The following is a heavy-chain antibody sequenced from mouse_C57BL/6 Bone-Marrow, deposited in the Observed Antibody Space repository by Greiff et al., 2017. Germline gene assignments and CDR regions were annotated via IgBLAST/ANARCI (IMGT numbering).Heavy chain of an antibody. V-gene: IGHV1-64*01. CDR3: ARAHYTGDY. CDR1: GYTFTSYW. J-gene: IGHJ4*01. D-gene: IGHD2-12*01. Sequence: QVHVKQPGAELVKPGASVKLSCKASGYTFTSYWMHWVKQRPGQGLEWIGMIHPNSGSTNYNEKFKSKATLTVDKSSSTAYMQLSSLTSEDSAVYYCARAHYTGDYWGQGTSVTVSS. CDR2: IHPNSGST.